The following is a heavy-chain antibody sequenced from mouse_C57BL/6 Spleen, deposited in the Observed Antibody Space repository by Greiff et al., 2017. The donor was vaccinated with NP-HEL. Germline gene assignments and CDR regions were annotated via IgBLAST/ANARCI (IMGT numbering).Heavy chain of an antibody. Sequence: LQQSGASVKISCKASGYAFSSYWMNWVKQRHGKGLEWLGQIYPGDGDTNYNGKFKGKATLTADKSSSTAYMQLSSLTSEDSAVYFCARSDWDYWGQGTTLTVSS. CDR2: IYPGDGDT. D-gene: IGHD2-13*01. CDR1: GYAFSSYW. V-gene: IGHV1-80*01. CDR3: ARSDWDY. J-gene: IGHJ2*01.